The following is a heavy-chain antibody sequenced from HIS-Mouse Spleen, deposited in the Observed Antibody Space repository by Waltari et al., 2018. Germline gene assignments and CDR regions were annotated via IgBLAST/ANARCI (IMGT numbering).Heavy chain of an antibody. CDR1: VGSFRGYY. CDR2: INHSGST. V-gene: IGHV4-34*01. J-gene: IGHJ4*02. D-gene: IGHD1-7*01. CDR3: AGYNWNYGTDY. Sequence: QVQLQQWGAGLLKPSETLSLPCAAYVGSFRGYYWSWIRQPPGKGLEWIGEINHSGSTNYNPSLKSRVTISVDTSKNQFSLKLSSVTAADTAVYYCAGYNWNYGTDYWGQGTLVTVSS.